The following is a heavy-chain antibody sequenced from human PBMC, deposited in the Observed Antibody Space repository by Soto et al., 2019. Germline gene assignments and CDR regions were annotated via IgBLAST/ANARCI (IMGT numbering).Heavy chain of an antibody. J-gene: IGHJ3*02. V-gene: IGHV3-23*01. CDR1: GFTFSSYT. Sequence: VQLLESGGGLVQPGGSLRLSCAASGFTFSSYTMTWVRQAPGKGLEWVSGISVGATRTYYADSVKGRFSIFRDDSKNTLSLQMNSLRGDDTAVYYCAKAGGYMYDAFDIWGQGTMVTVSS. D-gene: IGHD3-10*01. CDR2: ISVGATRT. CDR3: AKAGGYMYDAFDI.